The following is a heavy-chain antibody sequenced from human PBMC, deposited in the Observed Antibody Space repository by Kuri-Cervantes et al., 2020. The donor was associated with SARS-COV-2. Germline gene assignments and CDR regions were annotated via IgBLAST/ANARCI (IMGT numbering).Heavy chain of an antibody. J-gene: IGHJ5*02. Sequence: GGSLRLSCAASGFTVSSNYMSWVRQAPGKGLEWVSSISSSSSYIYYADSVKGRFTISRDNAKNSLYLQMNSLRAEDTAVYYCARDIEPYLSIAVAGPVDWFDPWGQGTLVTVSS. CDR3: ARDIEPYLSIAVAGPVDWFDP. CDR2: ISSSSSYI. D-gene: IGHD6-19*01. CDR1: GFTVSSNY. V-gene: IGHV3-21*01.